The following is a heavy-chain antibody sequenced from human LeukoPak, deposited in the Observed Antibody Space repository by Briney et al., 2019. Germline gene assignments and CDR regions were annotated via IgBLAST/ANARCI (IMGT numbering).Heavy chain of an antibody. V-gene: IGHV5-51*01. J-gene: IGHJ5*02. Sequence: KGGESLKISCETSGYSFTTYWIGWVRQMPGTGLEWVGAIYPDDSDSRYSPSFQGQVVISADRSIRTAYLQWNSLKTSDTAMYYCVRQRGPSGTINHFDPWGQGTLVTVSS. CDR2: IYPDDSDS. CDR1: GYSFTTYW. CDR3: VRQRGPSGTINHFDP. D-gene: IGHD3-10*01.